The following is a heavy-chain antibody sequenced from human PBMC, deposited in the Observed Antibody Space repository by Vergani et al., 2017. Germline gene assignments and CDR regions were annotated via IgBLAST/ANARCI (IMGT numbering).Heavy chain of an antibody. Sequence: QVQLQESGPGLVKPSETLSLTCTVSGGSISSYYWSWIRPPPGKGLEWIGYIYSSGSTNYHPSLKSRVTISVDTSKNQFSLKLSSVTAADTAVYYCARGGTSSSGDDFRASYYYYGMDVWGQGTTVTVSS. CDR2: IYSSGST. CDR3: ARGGTSSSGDDFRASYYYYGMDV. V-gene: IGHV4-59*01. CDR1: GGSISSYY. J-gene: IGHJ6*02. D-gene: IGHD5-12*01.